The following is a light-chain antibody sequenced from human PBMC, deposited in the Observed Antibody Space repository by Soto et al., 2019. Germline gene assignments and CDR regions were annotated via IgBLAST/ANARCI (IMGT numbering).Light chain of an antibody. Sequence: QSGLTQPPSASGTPGQRVIISCSGTTPNIGCNYVYWYRHLPGTAPQLLIYRNNQRPSGVPDRFSGSKSRTSASLAISGLRSEDEADYYCASWDDSLSGRVFGGGTKLTVL. J-gene: IGLJ3*02. CDR3: ASWDDSLSGRV. V-gene: IGLV1-47*01. CDR2: RNN. CDR1: TPNIGCNY.